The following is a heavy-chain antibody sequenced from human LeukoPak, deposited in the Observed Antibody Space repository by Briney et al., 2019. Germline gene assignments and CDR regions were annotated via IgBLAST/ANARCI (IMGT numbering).Heavy chain of an antibody. J-gene: IGHJ3*02. CDR1: GFTFTSYS. V-gene: IGHV3-21*01. CDR2: ISSSSSYI. D-gene: IGHD1-1*01. Sequence: TGGSLRLSCSASGFTFTSYSMNWVRQAPGKGLEWVSSISSSSSYIYYADSVKGRFTISRDNAKNSLYLQMNSLRAEDTAVYYCARDLTYIEMEYRNDAFDIWGQGTMVTVSS. CDR3: ARDLTYIEMEYRNDAFDI.